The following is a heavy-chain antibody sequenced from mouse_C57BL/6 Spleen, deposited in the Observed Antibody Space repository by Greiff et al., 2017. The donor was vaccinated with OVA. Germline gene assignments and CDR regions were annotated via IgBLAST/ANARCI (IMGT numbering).Heavy chain of an antibody. CDR1: GYTFTSYW. CDR3: AREGPIYDGDTGFAY. D-gene: IGHD2-3*01. CDR2: INPSNGGT. J-gene: IGHJ3*01. V-gene: IGHV1-53*01. Sequence: QVQLQQSGTELVKPGASVKLSCKASGYTFTSYWMHWVKQRPGQGLEWIGNINPSNGGTNYNEKFKSKATLTVDKSSSTAYMQLSSLTSEDSAVYYCAREGPIYDGDTGFAYWGQGTLVTVSA.